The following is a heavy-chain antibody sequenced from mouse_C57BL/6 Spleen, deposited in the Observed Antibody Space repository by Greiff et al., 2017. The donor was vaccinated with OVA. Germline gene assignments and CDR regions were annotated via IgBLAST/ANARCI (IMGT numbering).Heavy chain of an antibody. D-gene: IGHD4-1*01. Sequence: LVESGAELARPGASVKLSCKASGYTFTSYGISWVKQRTGQGLEWIGEIYPRSGNTYYNEKFKGKATLTADKSSSTAYMELRSLTSEDSAVYFCARYWDSSLYFDYWGQGTTLTVSS. CDR3: ARYWDSSLYFDY. J-gene: IGHJ2*01. V-gene: IGHV1-81*01. CDR2: IYPRSGNT. CDR1: GYTFTSYG.